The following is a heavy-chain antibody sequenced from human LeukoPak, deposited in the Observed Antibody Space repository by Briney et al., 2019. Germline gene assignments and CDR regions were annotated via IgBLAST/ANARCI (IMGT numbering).Heavy chain of an antibody. CDR1: GGSFSGYY. Sequence: SETLSLTCAVYGGSFSGYYWSWLRQPPGKGLEWIGEINHSGSTNYNPSLKSRVTISVDTSKNQFSLKLSSVTAADTAVYYCARGGYGGYADNGFDPWGQGTLVTVSS. CDR3: ARGGYGGYADNGFDP. J-gene: IGHJ5*02. D-gene: IGHD5-12*01. V-gene: IGHV4-34*01. CDR2: INHSGST.